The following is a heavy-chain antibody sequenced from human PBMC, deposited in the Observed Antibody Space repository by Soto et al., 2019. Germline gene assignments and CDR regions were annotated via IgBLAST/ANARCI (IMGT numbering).Heavy chain of an antibody. V-gene: IGHV3-74*01. Sequence: PGGSLRLSCAASGFTFSGYWMHWVRQSPGKGLMWVSRINSDGSSINYADFVKGRLIISRDNAKNTLYLQMNSLRAEDTAVYYCARNSPGVYALWVDVWGQGTTVTVSS. CDR3: ARNSPGVYALWVDV. J-gene: IGHJ6*02. D-gene: IGHD2-8*01. CDR1: GFTFSGYW. CDR2: INSDGSSI.